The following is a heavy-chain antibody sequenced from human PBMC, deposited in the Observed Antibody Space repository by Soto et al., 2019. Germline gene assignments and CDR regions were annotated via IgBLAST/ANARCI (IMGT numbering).Heavy chain of an antibody. CDR1: GGTFSSYA. Sequence: ASVKVSCKASGGTFSSYAISWVRQAPGQGLEWMGWISAYNGNTNYAQKLQGRVTMTTDTSTSTAYMELRSLRSDDTAVYYCARDTYYYDSSGPHDAFDIWGQGTMVTVSS. V-gene: IGHV1-18*01. CDR3: ARDTYYYDSSGPHDAFDI. D-gene: IGHD3-22*01. CDR2: ISAYNGNT. J-gene: IGHJ3*02.